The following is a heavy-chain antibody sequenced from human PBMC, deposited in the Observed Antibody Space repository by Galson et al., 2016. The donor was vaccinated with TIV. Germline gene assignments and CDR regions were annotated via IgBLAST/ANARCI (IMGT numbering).Heavy chain of an antibody. CDR2: INPKTGGT. Sequence: SEKVSCKASGYTFTDYYIHWVRQAPGQGLQWMGWINPKTGGTNYAQKFQGRVTMTRDTSIRTAYMEVGSLRSADTAVFFCARDYPGQSGFDSWGQGTLVTVSS. D-gene: IGHD3-3*01. V-gene: IGHV1-2*02. CDR1: GYTFTDYY. CDR3: ARDYPGQSGFDS. J-gene: IGHJ4*02.